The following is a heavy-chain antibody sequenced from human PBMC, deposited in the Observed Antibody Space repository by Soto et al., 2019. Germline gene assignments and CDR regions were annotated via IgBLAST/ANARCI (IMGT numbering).Heavy chain of an antibody. V-gene: IGHV3-23*01. Sequence: GGSLRLSCAASGFTFSSYAMSWVRQAPGKGLEWVSAISGSGGSTYYADSVKGRFTISRDNSKNTLYLQMNSLRAEDTALYYCAKGRLVVPAAIHFDYWGQGTLVTVSS. CDR1: GFTFSSYA. J-gene: IGHJ4*02. D-gene: IGHD2-2*01. CDR2: ISGSGGST. CDR3: AKGRLVVPAAIHFDY.